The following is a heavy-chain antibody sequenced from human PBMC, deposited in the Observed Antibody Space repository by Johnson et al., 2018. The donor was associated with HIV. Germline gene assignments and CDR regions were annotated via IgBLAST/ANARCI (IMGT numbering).Heavy chain of an antibody. D-gene: IGHD3-22*01. CDR1: GFTFDDYG. J-gene: IGHJ3*01. CDR3: ARGVSSGYYSNAFDV. Sequence: VQLVESGGGVVRPGGSLRLSCAASGFTFDDYGMSWVPQAPGQGLEWVSGINWDGGSTGYADSVKGRFTISRDSAKNSLYLQMNSLRAEDTALYYCARGVSSGYYSNAFDVWGQGTMATVSS. CDR2: INWDGGST. V-gene: IGHV3-20*04.